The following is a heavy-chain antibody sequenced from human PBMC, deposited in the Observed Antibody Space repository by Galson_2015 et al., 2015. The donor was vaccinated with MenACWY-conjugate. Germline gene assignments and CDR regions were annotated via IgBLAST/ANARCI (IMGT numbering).Heavy chain of an antibody. CDR3: ARTAGSVAP. Sequence: SLRLSCAVSGFTFSSFSMNWVRQAPGKGLEWVSSISATSATIYYADSVKGRFTISRDNAKNSLYLQMNSLRAEDTAVYYCARTAGSVAPWGRGTLVTVSS. CDR1: GFTFSSFS. V-gene: IGHV3-21*01. CDR2: ISATSATI. J-gene: IGHJ5*02. D-gene: IGHD6-13*01.